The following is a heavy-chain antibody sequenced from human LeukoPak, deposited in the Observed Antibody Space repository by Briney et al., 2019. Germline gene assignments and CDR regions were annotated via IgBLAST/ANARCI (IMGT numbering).Heavy chain of an antibody. D-gene: IGHD3-3*01. V-gene: IGHV3-30*02. Sequence: GGSLRLSCAASGFTFSSYGMHWVRQAPGKGLEWVAFIRYDGSNKYYADSVKGRFTISRDNSKNTPYLQMNSLRAEDTAVYYCAKDSADFWSGYPPSTYFDYWGQGTQVTVSS. CDR2: IRYDGSNK. J-gene: IGHJ4*02. CDR1: GFTFSSYG. CDR3: AKDSADFWSGYPPSTYFDY.